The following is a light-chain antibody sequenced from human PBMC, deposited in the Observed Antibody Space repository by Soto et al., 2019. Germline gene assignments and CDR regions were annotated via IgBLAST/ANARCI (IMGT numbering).Light chain of an antibody. CDR2: GAS. Sequence: EIVMTQSPATLSVSPGQRVTLSCRASQSVKGFLAWYQHKPGQAPRLLIYGASTRATGIPARFSGSGSGTEVTLTISSLQSVDFAVYYCQQYDNWPITFGQGTRLEIK. J-gene: IGKJ5*01. V-gene: IGKV3D-15*01. CDR3: QQYDNWPIT. CDR1: QSVKGF.